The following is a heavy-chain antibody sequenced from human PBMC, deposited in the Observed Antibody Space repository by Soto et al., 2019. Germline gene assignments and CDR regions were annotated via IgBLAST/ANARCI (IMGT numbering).Heavy chain of an antibody. Sequence: GGSVRLSCAACVFTFSSYAMSWVRQAPGKGLEWVSAISGSGGSTXXAESVKGRXTISRDNSKYAXYLQMXSLRAEDTAVYYCALSPSTVTIDYWAQGTLVTVSS. CDR1: VFTFSSYA. CDR2: ISGSGGST. J-gene: IGHJ4*02. D-gene: IGHD4-17*01. V-gene: IGHV3-23*01. CDR3: ALSPSTVTIDY.